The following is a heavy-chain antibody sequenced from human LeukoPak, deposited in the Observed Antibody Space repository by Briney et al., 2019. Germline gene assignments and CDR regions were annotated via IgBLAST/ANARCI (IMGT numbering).Heavy chain of an antibody. Sequence: GGSLRLSCAASGFTFSSYAMHWVRQAPGKGLEWVAVISYDGSNKYYADSVKGRFTISRDNSKNTLYLQMNSLRAEDTAIYYCAKDFYSGNYYSPFDIWGQGTMVTVSS. J-gene: IGHJ3*02. CDR1: GFTFSSYA. V-gene: IGHV3-30-3*01. D-gene: IGHD1-26*01. CDR3: AKDFYSGNYYSPFDI. CDR2: ISYDGSNK.